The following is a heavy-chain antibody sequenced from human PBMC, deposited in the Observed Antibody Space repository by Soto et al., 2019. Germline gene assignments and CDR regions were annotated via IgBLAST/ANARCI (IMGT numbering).Heavy chain of an antibody. Sequence: QVQLVQSGAEVKKPGSSVKVSCKASGGTFSSYTISWVRQAPGQGLEWMGRIIPILGIANYAHKFQGRVTITADKSTSTAYMELSSLRSEDTAVYYCARDDNAARFDPWGQGTLVTVSS. D-gene: IGHD6-13*01. CDR2: IIPILGIA. V-gene: IGHV1-69*08. CDR3: ARDDNAARFDP. J-gene: IGHJ5*02. CDR1: GGTFSSYT.